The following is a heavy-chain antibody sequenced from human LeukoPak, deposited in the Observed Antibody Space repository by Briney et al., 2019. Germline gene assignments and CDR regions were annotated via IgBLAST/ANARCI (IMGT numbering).Heavy chain of an antibody. CDR1: GFTFSSYA. V-gene: IGHV3-30-3*01. CDR3: ARDQSLETENWFDP. Sequence: PGGSLRLSYAASGFTFSSYAMHWVRQAPGKGLEWVAVISYDGSNKYYADSVKGRFTISRDNSKNTLYLQMNSLRAEDTAVYYCARDQSLETENWFDPWGQGTLVTVSS. CDR2: ISYDGSNK. J-gene: IGHJ5*02. D-gene: IGHD2-21*02.